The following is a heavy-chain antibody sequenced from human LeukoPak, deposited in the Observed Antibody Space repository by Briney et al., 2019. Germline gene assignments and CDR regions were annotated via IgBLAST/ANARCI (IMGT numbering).Heavy chain of an antibody. CDR2: IYYSGST. Sequence: SETLSLTCIVSGGSISSGGYYWSWIRQHPGKGLEWIGNIYYSGSTYYNPSLKSRVTISVDTSKNQFSLKVSSATAADTAVYYCARDTTLDNWGQGTLVTVSS. CDR1: GGSISSGGYY. D-gene: IGHD1-1*01. V-gene: IGHV4-31*03. CDR3: ARDTTLDN. J-gene: IGHJ4*02.